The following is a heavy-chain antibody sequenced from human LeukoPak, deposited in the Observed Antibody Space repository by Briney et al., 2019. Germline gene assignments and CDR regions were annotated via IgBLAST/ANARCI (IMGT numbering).Heavy chain of an antibody. D-gene: IGHD4-23*01. V-gene: IGHV3-74*01. J-gene: IGHJ4*02. CDR1: GFTFSSDS. Sequence: GGSLRLSCAASGFTFSSDSLNWVRQAPGKGLVWVSRIASDGSSTTYADSVKGRFSISRDNAKNTLYLQMNSLRVEDTAVYYCARGRPHGNDYWGQGTLVTVSS. CDR3: ARGRPHGNDY. CDR2: IASDGSST.